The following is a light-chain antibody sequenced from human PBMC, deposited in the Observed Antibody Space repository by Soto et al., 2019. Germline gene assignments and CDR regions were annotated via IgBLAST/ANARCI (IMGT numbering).Light chain of an antibody. V-gene: IGLV3-21*02. Sequence: SYELTQPPSVSVAPGQTARITCGGNNIGGKSVHGYQQKPGQAPVLVVYDDSDRPSGIPERFSGSNSVNTATLTISRVAAGDEADYYCQVWESGRGVFGTGTKVTVL. CDR2: DDS. CDR3: QVWESGRGV. J-gene: IGLJ1*01. CDR1: NIGGKS.